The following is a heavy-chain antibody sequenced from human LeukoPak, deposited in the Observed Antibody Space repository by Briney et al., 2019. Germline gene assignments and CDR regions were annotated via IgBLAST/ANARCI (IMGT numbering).Heavy chain of an antibody. J-gene: IGHJ5*02. V-gene: IGHV4-34*01. CDR2: INHSGST. Sequence: SETLSLTCAVYGGSLRSYYWSWIRQPPGKGLEWIGEINHSGSTNYNSSLKSRVTISVDTSKNQFSLKLSSVTAADTAVYYCARHGSYGPKYNWFDPWGQGILVTVSS. CDR3: ARHGSYGPKYNWFDP. D-gene: IGHD4-17*01. CDR1: GGSLRSYY.